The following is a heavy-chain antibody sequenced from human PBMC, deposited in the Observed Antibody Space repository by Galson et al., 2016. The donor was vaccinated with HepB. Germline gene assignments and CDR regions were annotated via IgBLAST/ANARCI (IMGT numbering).Heavy chain of an antibody. V-gene: IGHV1-58*01. Sequence: SVKVSCKASGVTFSTSAVQWVRQARGQHLEWIGWIVAGNGDTKYAQKFQERVTITRDMSTRTAYMDLSSLTSEDTAVYYCAARGNSWPYYWGQGTLVTVSS. J-gene: IGHJ4*02. CDR2: IVAGNGDT. D-gene: IGHD6-13*01. CDR1: GVTFSTSA. CDR3: AARGNSWPYY.